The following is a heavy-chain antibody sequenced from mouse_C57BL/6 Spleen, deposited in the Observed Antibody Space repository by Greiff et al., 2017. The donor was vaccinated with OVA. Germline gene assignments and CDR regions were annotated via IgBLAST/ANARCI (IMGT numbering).Heavy chain of an antibody. CDR1: GFTFSDYY. CDR3: ARDRGHFDY. Sequence: EVKLVESEGGLVQPGSSMKLSCTASGFTFSDYYMAWVRQVPEKGLEWVANINYDGSSTYYLDSLKSRFIISRDNAKNILYLQMSSLKSEDTATYYCARDRGHFDYWGQGTTLTVSS. D-gene: IGHD3-1*01. V-gene: IGHV5-16*01. CDR2: INYDGSST. J-gene: IGHJ2*01.